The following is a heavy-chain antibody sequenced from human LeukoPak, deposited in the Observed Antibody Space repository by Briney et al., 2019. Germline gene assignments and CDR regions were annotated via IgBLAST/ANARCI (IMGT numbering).Heavy chain of an antibody. CDR3: AKRGDSGSYHYYYYGMDV. CDR2: ISGSGGST. D-gene: IGHD1-26*01. J-gene: IGHJ6*02. CDR1: GFTFSSYA. Sequence: GGSLRLSCAASGFTFSSYAMSWVRQAPGKGLEWVLAISGSGGSTYYADSVKGRFTISRDNSKNTLYLQMNSLRAEDTAVYYCAKRGDSGSYHYYYYGMDVWGQGTTVTVSS. V-gene: IGHV3-23*01.